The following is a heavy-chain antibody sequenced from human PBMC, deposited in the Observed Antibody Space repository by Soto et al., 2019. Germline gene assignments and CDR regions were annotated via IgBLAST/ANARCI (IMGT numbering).Heavy chain of an antibody. J-gene: IGHJ4*02. V-gene: IGHV4-59*01. D-gene: IGHD3-22*01. CDR2: SYYSGST. CDR3: AREPLGRYYVSSGSFDY. CDR1: GGSISSYY. Sequence: PSETLSLTCTVSGGSISSYYWSWIRQPPGKGLEWIGYSYYSGSTNYNPSLKSRVTISVDTSKNQFSLKLSSVTAADTAVYYCAREPLGRYYVSSGSFDYWGQGTLVTVSS.